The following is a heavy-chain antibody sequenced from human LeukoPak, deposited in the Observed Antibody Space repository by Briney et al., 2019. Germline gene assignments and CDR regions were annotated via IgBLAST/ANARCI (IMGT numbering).Heavy chain of an antibody. CDR3: ARDMRNLRFLGWLPLPPNFDY. CDR2: INTNTGNP. D-gene: IGHD3-3*01. V-gene: IGHV7-4-1*02. J-gene: IGHJ4*02. Sequence: ASVKVSCKASGYIFTSYAMSWVRQAPGQGLEWMGWINTNTGNPTYAQGFTGRFVFSLDTSVSTAYLQINSLKAEDTAVFYCARDMRNLRFLGWLPLPPNFDYWGQGSLVTVSS. CDR1: GYIFTSYA.